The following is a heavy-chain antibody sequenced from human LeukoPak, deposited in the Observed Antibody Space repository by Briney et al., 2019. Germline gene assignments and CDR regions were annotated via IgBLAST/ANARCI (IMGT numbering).Heavy chain of an antibody. V-gene: IGHV3-30*02. CDR2: IRYDGSNK. CDR3: AKEYAIFGVVMNAFDI. D-gene: IGHD3-3*01. CDR1: GFTFSTYG. Sequence: GGSLRLSCAASGFTFSTYGMDWVRQAPGKGLEWVAYIRYDGSNKNYADSVKGRFTISRDNSKNTLYLQMNSLRAEDTAVYYCAKEYAIFGVVMNAFDIWGQGTMVTVSS. J-gene: IGHJ3*02.